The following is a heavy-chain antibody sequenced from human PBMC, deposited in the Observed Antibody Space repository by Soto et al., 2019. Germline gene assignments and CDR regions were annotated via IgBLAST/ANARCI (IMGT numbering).Heavy chain of an antibody. Sequence: EVQLLESGGGLVQPGGSPRLSCAASGFTFSSYAMSWVRQAPGKGLEWVSAISGSGGSTYYADSVKGRFTISRDNSKNTLYLQMNSLRAEDTAVYYCAKDRASYDFWSGYYYYFDYWGQGTLVTVSS. D-gene: IGHD3-3*01. CDR2: ISGSGGST. CDR3: AKDRASYDFWSGYYYYFDY. V-gene: IGHV3-23*01. CDR1: GFTFSSYA. J-gene: IGHJ4*02.